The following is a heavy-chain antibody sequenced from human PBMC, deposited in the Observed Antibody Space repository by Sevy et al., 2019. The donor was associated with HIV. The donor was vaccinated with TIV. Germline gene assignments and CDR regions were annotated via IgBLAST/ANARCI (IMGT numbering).Heavy chain of an antibody. V-gene: IGHV3-30*03. CDR3: ARTMSSTSYYQSGMDV. CDR2: LSHHETSQ. J-gene: IGHJ6*02. CDR1: GFDFRTYG. D-gene: IGHD2-2*01. Sequence: GGSLRLSCAASGFDFRTYGMHWVRQAPGKGLEWVALLSHHETSQYYADSVRGRFTISGDGYKNRVSLQMNGLTTEDTAIYYCARTMSSTSYYQSGMDVWGRGTTVTVSS.